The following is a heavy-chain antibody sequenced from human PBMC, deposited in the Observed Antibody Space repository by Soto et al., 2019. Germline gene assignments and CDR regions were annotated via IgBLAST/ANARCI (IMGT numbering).Heavy chain of an antibody. J-gene: IGHJ4*02. CDR3: AMYSRSSLDY. CDR2: ISPHNGNT. CDR1: GYSFTSYG. V-gene: IGHV1-18*04. Sequence: GASVKVSCKTSGYSFTSYGITWVRQAPGQGLEWMGWISPHNGNTDYTQKLQDRVTMTADISTSTAYMELRSLRSDDTAVYYCAMYSRSSLDYWGQGTLVTVSS. D-gene: IGHD6-6*01.